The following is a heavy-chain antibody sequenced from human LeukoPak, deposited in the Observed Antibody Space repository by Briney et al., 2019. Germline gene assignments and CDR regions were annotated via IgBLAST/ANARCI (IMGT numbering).Heavy chain of an antibody. Sequence: GGSLRLSCAASGFTFSSYAMSWVRQAPGKGLEWVSAISGSGGYTYYADSVKGRFTISRDNSKNTLYLQMNSLRAEDTAVYYCAKVGYYDFWSGYGEDYWGQGTLVTVSS. CDR1: GFTFSSYA. CDR2: ISGSGGYT. CDR3: AKVGYYDFWSGYGEDY. D-gene: IGHD3-3*01. V-gene: IGHV3-23*01. J-gene: IGHJ4*02.